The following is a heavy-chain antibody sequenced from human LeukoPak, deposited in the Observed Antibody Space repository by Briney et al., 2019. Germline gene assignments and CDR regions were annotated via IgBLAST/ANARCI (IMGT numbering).Heavy chain of an antibody. CDR1: GFTFSNYE. CDR3: ARNDPGDY. CDR2: INGPGTTI. D-gene: IGHD3-16*01. V-gene: IGHV3-48*03. Sequence: PGGSLRLSRAASGFTFSNYEMNWVRQAPGKGLEWVSYINGPGTTIYYADSVKGRFTISRDDAKNSLYLQMNSLRAEDTAVYYCARNDPGDYWGQGTLVTVSS. J-gene: IGHJ4*02.